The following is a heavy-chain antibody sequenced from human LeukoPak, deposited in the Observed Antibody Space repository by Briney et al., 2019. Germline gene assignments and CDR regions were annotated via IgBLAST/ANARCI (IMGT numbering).Heavy chain of an antibody. CDR3: TRGGSYPFDY. Sequence: GGSLRLSCSASGFTFSTSLMHWVRQAPGKGRVWVSRINSDGRTTNYPDSVKGRFTISRDNAKNTLYLQMTSLRAEETAVYYSTRGGSYPFDYWGQGTLVTVSS. CDR1: GFTFSTSL. CDR2: INSDGRTT. D-gene: IGHD1-26*01. V-gene: IGHV3-74*01. J-gene: IGHJ4*02.